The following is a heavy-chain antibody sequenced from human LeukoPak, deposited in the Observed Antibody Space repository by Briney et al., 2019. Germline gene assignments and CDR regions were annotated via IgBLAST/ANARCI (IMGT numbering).Heavy chain of an antibody. D-gene: IGHD3-10*01. Sequence: GGSLRLSCAASGFTFSNYWMHWVRQAPGKGLVWVSRINADGSSASYADSVKGRFTISRDNAKNTLYLQMNSLRAEDTAMYYCARDYGRSRDYGMDVWGQGTTVTVSS. J-gene: IGHJ6*02. CDR3: ARDYGRSRDYGMDV. V-gene: IGHV3-74*01. CDR1: GFTFSNYW. CDR2: INADGSSA.